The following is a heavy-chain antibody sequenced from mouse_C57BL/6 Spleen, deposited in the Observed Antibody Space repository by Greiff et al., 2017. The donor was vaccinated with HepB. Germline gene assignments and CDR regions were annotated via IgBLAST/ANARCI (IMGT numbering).Heavy chain of an antibody. D-gene: IGHD1-1*01. CDR1: GYTFTSYW. J-gene: IGHJ1*03. V-gene: IGHV1-59*01. CDR3: AFKYDGSRRGYFDV. CDR2: IDPSDSYT. Sequence: QVQLQQPGAELVRPGTSVKLSCKASGYTFTSYWMHWVKQRPGQGLEWIGVIDPSDSYTNYNQKFKGKATLTVDTSSSTAYMQLSSLTSEDSAVYYCAFKYDGSRRGYFDVWGTGTTVTVSS.